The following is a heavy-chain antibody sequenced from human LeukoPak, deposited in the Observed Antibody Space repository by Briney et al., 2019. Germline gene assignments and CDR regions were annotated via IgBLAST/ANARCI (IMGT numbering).Heavy chain of an antibody. CDR3: AKGHYYNILTGYSVRRGLDY. CDR2: ISVSGGNT. D-gene: IGHD3-9*01. CDR1: GFTFSSDG. V-gene: IGHV3-23*01. Sequence: GGTLRLSCAASGFTFSSDGMSWARHAPGEGLEWVAVISVSGGNTYYADSVKGRFTISRDNSKNTLYLQMNSLRAEDTAVYYCAKGHYYNILTGYSVRRGLDYWGQGTLVTVSS. J-gene: IGHJ4*02.